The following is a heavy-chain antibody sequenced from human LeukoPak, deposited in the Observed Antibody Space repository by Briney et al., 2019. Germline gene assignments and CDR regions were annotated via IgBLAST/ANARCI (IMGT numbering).Heavy chain of an antibody. V-gene: IGHV3-7*01. CDR1: GFIIGSYW. Sequence: GSLRLSCVASGFIIGSYWMSWVRQAPGKGLEWVANIRQDGSEKYYVDSVKGRLTISRDNAKNSLCLQMNNLTAADTAIYYCARAGYYGDDAFDLWGQGTRVTVSS. CDR3: ARAGYYGDDAFDL. D-gene: IGHD2/OR15-2a*01. J-gene: IGHJ3*01. CDR2: IRQDGSEK.